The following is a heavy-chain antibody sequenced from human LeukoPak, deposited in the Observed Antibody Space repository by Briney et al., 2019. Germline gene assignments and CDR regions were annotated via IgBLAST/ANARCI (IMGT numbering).Heavy chain of an antibody. J-gene: IGHJ6*02. CDR1: GFSFSDYA. D-gene: IGHD3-16*01. CDR3: ARDRGSNGYYGMDV. Sequence: GGSLRLSCAASGFSFSDYAMSWVRQAPARGPEWVSSIRGGGESFYADSVKGRFTLSRDDSKNTVYLQMNSLRDDDTAVYYCARDRGSNGYYGMDVWGQGTTVTVSS. V-gene: IGHV3-23*01. CDR2: IRGGGES.